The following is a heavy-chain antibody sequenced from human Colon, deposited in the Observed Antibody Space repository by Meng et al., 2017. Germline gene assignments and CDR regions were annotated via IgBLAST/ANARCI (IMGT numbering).Heavy chain of an antibody. Sequence: GESLKISCKVSGYSFSSYWIGWVRQMPGKGLEWMAVIYSDGSDSRYDPSLQGQFTISVDKSNSTVYLQWRSLKASDSAIYYCARQDPYDSVTGYYDKWGQGTMVTVSS. CDR1: GYSFSSYW. J-gene: IGHJ4*01. CDR3: ARQDPYDSVTGYYDK. V-gene: IGHV5-51*01. D-gene: IGHD3-9*01. CDR2: IYSDGSDS.